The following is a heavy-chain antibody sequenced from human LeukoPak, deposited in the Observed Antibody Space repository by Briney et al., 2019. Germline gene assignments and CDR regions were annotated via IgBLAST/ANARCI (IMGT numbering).Heavy chain of an antibody. CDR2: INHSGST. J-gene: IGHJ4*02. Sequence: SETLSLTCAVYGGSFSGYYWSWIRQPPGKGLEWIGEINHSGSTNYNPSLKSRVTISVDTSKNQFSLKLSSVTAADTAVYYCARFPSNGVLYYFDYWGQGTLVTVSS. CDR1: GGSFSGYY. V-gene: IGHV4-34*01. D-gene: IGHD2-8*01. CDR3: ARFPSNGVLYYFDY.